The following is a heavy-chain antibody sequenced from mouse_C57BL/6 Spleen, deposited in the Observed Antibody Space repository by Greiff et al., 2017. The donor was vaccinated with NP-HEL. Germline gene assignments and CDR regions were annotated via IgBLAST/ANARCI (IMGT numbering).Heavy chain of an antibody. D-gene: IGHD1-1*01. CDR3: AMVTTVVAPVDY. CDR2: IDPSDSYT. J-gene: IGHJ2*01. Sequence: QVQLKQPGAELVKPGASVKLSCKASGYTFTSYWMQWVKQRPGQGLEWIGEIDPSDSYTNYNQKFKGKATLTVDTSSSTAYMQLSSLTSEDSAVYYCAMVTTVVAPVDYWGQGTTLTVSS. V-gene: IGHV1-50*01. CDR1: GYTFTSYW.